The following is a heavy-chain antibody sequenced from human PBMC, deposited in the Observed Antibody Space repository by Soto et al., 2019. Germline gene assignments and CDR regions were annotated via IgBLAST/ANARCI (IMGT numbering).Heavy chain of an antibody. CDR2: ISGSGGST. CDR1: GFTFSSYA. Sequence: PGGSLRLSCAASGFTFSSYAMSWVRQAPGKGLEWVSAISGSGGSTYYADSVKGRFTISGDNSKNTLYLQMNSLRAEDTALYYCAKVRRQYFDYWGQGTLVTVSS. CDR3: AKVRRQYFDY. J-gene: IGHJ4*02. V-gene: IGHV3-23*01.